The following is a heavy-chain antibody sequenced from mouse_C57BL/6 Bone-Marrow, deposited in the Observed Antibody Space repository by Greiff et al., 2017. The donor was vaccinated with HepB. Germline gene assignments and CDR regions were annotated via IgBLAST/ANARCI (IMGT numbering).Heavy chain of an antibody. D-gene: IGHD1-1*01. V-gene: IGHV1-81*01. Sequence: VQLQQSGAELARPGASVKLSCKASGYTFTSYGISWVKQRTGQGLEWIGEIYPRSGNTYYNEKFKGKATLTADKSSSPAYMELRSLTSEDSAVYFCARDWYYGSSYGESYWYFDVWGTGTTVTVSS. J-gene: IGHJ1*03. CDR2: IYPRSGNT. CDR3: ARDWYYGSSYGESYWYFDV. CDR1: GYTFTSYG.